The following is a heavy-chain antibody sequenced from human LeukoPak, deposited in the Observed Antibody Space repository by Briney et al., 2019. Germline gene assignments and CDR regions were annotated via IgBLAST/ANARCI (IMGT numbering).Heavy chain of an antibody. CDR3: ARVRDIFSGSAPDCDY. D-gene: IGHD3-10*01. CDR1: GFTFSSYS. V-gene: IGHV3-21*01. Sequence: GGSLRLSCAASGFTFSSYSMHWVRQAPGKGLEWVSSISSSSSSYSYTYYADSVKGRFTISRDNAKNSLYLQMNSLRAEDTAVYYCARVRDIFSGSAPDCDYWGQGTLVTVSS. CDR2: ISSSSSSYSYT. J-gene: IGHJ4*02.